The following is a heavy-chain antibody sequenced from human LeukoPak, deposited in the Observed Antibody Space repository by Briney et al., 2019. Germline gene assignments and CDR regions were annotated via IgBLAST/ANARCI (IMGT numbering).Heavy chain of an antibody. CDR1: GFSFSSYE. CDR3: ARDGSSSGSYYYYYYMDV. CDR2: IGSSGSTV. V-gene: IGHV3-48*03. J-gene: IGHJ6*03. Sequence: GGSLRLSCAASGFSFSSYEMNWVRQAPGKGLEWVSYIGSSGSTVYYADSVKGRFTISRDNAKNSLYLQMNSLRAEDTAVYYCARDGSSSGSYYYYYYMDVWGKGTTVTVSS. D-gene: IGHD1-26*01.